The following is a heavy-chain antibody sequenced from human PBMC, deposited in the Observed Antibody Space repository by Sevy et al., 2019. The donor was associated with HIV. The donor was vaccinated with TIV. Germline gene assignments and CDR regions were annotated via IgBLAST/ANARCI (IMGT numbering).Heavy chain of an antibody. V-gene: IGHV1-18*01. CDR1: GYTFTSYG. J-gene: IGHJ4*02. CDR3: ARRYSSSTGKTFDY. D-gene: IGHD6-6*01. CDR2: ISTYNGNT. Sequence: ASVKVSCKASGYTFTSYGISWVRQAPGEGLEWMGWISTYNGNTNYAQTLQGRVTMTTDTSTNTAYMELRSLRSDDTAVYYCARRYSSSTGKTFDYWGQGTLVTVSS.